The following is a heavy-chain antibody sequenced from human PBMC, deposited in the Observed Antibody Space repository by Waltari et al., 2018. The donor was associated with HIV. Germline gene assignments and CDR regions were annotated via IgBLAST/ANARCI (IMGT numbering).Heavy chain of an antibody. CDR2: ISWNSEKI. CDR1: GFTFDDHA. D-gene: IGHD5-12*01. V-gene: IGHV3-9*01. J-gene: IGHJ4*02. Sequence: DVQLVESGGGLEQPGRSLRLSCQVSGFTFDDHAMHWVRRPPGNGLEGVSGISWNSEKIGYGDSVKGRFTISRDNAKNSLYLEMKSLRPEDTALYYCVKDPYSGYEGALGRFEDWGQGTPVTVAS. CDR3: VKDPYSGYEGALGRFED.